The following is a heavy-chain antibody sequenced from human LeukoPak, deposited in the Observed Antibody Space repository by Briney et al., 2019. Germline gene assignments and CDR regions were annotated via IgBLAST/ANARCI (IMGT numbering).Heavy chain of an antibody. CDR3: ARPSYCVADNCGYWLDP. J-gene: IGHJ5*02. D-gene: IGHD2-21*01. Sequence: ASVKVSCKTSGYTFTKYLIHWVRQAPGQGLEWMGTINPQGDITNYAQRFQGRVTLTEDTSTSTVYMELSSLTSEDTAVYYCARPSYCVADNCGYWLDPWGPGTLVTVSS. V-gene: IGHV1-46*01. CDR2: INPQGDIT. CDR1: GYTFTKYL.